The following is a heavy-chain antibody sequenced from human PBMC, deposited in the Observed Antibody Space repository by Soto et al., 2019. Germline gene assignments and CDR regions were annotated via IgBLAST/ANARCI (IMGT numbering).Heavy chain of an antibody. V-gene: IGHV1-69*12. Sequence: QVQLVQSGAAVKKPGSSVKVSCKASGGTFSSYAISWVRQAPGQGLEWMGGIIPIFGTANYAQKFQGRVTITADESTSTAYMELSSLRSEDTAVYYCAIVYYDSSGPPDDAFDIWGQGTMVTVSS. CDR3: AIVYYDSSGPPDDAFDI. CDR1: GGTFSSYA. D-gene: IGHD3-22*01. CDR2: IIPIFGTA. J-gene: IGHJ3*02.